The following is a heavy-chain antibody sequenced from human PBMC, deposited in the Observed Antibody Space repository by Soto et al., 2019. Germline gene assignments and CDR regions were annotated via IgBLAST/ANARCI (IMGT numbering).Heavy chain of an antibody. CDR1: GGSFSGYY. Sequence: QVQLQQWGAGLLKPSETLSLTCAVYGGSFSGYYWSWIRQPPGKGLEWIGEINHSGSTNYNPSLKSRVTISVDTSKNQFSLKLSSVTAADTAVYYCAREGEQQDPTVTTCGWFDPWAREPWSPSPQ. V-gene: IGHV4-34*01. CDR3: AREGEQQDPTVTTCGWFDP. D-gene: IGHD4-17*01. CDR2: INHSGST. J-gene: IGHJ5*02.